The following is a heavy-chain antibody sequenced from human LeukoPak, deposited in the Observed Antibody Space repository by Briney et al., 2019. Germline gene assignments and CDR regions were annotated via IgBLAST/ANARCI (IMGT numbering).Heavy chain of an antibody. D-gene: IGHD1-26*01. CDR2: IWYDGSNK. Sequence: GGSLRLSCAASGFTFSSYGMHWVRQAPGKGLEWVAVIWYDGSNKYYADSVKGRFTISRDNSKNSLYLQMNSLRADDTAVYYCARDFSATAGLDVWGQGTTVTVSS. J-gene: IGHJ6*02. V-gene: IGHV3-33*01. CDR1: GFTFSSYG. CDR3: ARDFSATAGLDV.